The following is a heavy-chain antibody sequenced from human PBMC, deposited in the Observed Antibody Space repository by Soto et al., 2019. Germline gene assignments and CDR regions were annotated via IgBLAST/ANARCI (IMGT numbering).Heavy chain of an antibody. CDR3: ARVGVNSGSLEGAFDI. J-gene: IGHJ3*02. CDR2: ISAYNGNT. Sequence: GASVKVSCKASGYTFTSYGISWVRQAPGQGLEWMGWISAYNGNTNYAQKLQGRVTMTTDTSTSTAYMELRSLRSDDTAVYYCARVGVNSGSLEGAFDIWGQGTMVTVSS. D-gene: IGHD1-26*01. CDR1: GYTFTSYG. V-gene: IGHV1-18*01.